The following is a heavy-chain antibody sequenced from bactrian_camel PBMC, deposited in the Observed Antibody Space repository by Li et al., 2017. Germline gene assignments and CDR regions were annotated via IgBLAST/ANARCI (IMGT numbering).Heavy chain of an antibody. J-gene: IGHJ4*01. V-gene: IGHV3S53*01. D-gene: IGHD3*01. CDR2: IDTDGST. CDR3: AAPRLSAWNEYSGSLCVVDNY. Sequence: HVQLVESGGGLVQPGGSLRLSCAASVDINSMYCLGWFRPAPGKEREGVAIIDTDGSTFYADSVAGRFTISQDNSKNRLSLQMNSLKPEDTAVYYCAAPRLSAWNEYSGSLCVVDNYWGPGTQVTVS. CDR1: VDINSMYC.